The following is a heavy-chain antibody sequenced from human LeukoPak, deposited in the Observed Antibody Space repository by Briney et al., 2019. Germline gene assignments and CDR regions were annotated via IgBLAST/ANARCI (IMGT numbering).Heavy chain of an antibody. CDR3: ARDINWGFDY. D-gene: IGHD7-27*01. CDR1: GFTFSTFA. V-gene: IGHV3-21*01. J-gene: IGHJ4*02. Sequence: GGSLRLSCAASGFTFSTFAMIWARQPPGKGLEWVSSITSSSRYTYYADSVKGRFTISRDNAKNSLYLQMNSLRAEDTAVYYCARDINWGFDYWGQGTLVTVSS. CDR2: ITSSSRYT.